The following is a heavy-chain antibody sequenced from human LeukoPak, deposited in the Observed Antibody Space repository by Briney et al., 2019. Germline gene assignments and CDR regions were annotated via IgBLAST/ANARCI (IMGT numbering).Heavy chain of an antibody. Sequence: SVKVSCKASGGTFSSYAISWVRQAPGQGLEWMGGIIPIFGTANYAQKFQGRVTITADESTSTAYMELSGLRSEDTAVYYCARGPVVVAAPQPWFDPWGQGTLVTVSS. V-gene: IGHV1-69*13. J-gene: IGHJ5*02. CDR2: IIPIFGTA. CDR3: ARGPVVVAAPQPWFDP. CDR1: GGTFSSYA. D-gene: IGHD2-15*01.